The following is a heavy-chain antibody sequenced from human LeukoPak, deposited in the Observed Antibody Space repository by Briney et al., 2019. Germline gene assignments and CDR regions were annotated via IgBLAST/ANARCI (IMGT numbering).Heavy chain of an antibody. Sequence: GASVKVSCKASGGTFSSYAISWVRQAPGQGLEWMGRIIPIFGIANYAQKFQGRVTITADKSTSTAYMELSSLRFEDTAVYYCARWGEDYYDSSGYYHDWGQGTLVTVSS. CDR1: GGTFSSYA. CDR2: IIPIFGIA. V-gene: IGHV1-69*04. CDR3: ARWGEDYYDSSGYYHD. D-gene: IGHD3-22*01. J-gene: IGHJ4*02.